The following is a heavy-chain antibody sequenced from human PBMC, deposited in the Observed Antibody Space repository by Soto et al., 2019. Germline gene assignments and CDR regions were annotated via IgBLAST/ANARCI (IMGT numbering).Heavy chain of an antibody. V-gene: IGHV3-30*18. CDR1: GFTFSSYG. J-gene: IGHJ3*02. CDR2: ISYDGSNK. Sequence: QVQLVESGGGVVQPGRSLRLSCAASGFTFSSYGMHWVRQAPGKGLEWGAVISYDGSNKYYADSVKGRFTISRDNSKNTLYLQMNSLRAEDTAVYYCAKEAADGYKIVGAFDIWGQGTMVTVSS. CDR3: AKEAADGYKIVGAFDI. D-gene: IGHD1-26*01.